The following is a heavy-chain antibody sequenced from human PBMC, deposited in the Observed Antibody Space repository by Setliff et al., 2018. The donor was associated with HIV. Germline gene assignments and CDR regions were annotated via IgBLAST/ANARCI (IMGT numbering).Heavy chain of an antibody. CDR3: AREDTTGYYSLSAFDI. V-gene: IGHV4-34*01. CDR2: INHSGRT. Sequence: SETLSLTCAVYGGSFTNYFWSWIRQSPGKGLEWIGEINHSGRTKYNPSLKSRVTMSVDTSKDQFSLKLKSVTAADTAVYYCAREDTTGYYSLSAFDIWGQGTLVTVSS. J-gene: IGHJ3*02. D-gene: IGHD3-22*01. CDR1: GGSFTNYF.